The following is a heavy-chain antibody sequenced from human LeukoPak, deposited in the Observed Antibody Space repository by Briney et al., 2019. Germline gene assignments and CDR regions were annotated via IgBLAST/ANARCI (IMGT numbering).Heavy chain of an antibody. CDR1: GXTFSSYW. CDR3: ARAEALLPYLY. CDR2: ISSGSDSI. Sequence: PGGSLRLSCAASGXTFSSYWVHWVRQAPGKGLEWVSYISSGSDSIHYADSLKGRFTVSRDNAKNSLFLQMNSLRDEDTAVYYCARAEALLPYLYWGQGTLVTVSS. D-gene: IGHD2-15*01. J-gene: IGHJ4*02. V-gene: IGHV3-48*02.